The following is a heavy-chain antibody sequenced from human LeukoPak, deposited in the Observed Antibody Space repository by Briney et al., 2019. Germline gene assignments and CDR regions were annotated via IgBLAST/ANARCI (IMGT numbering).Heavy chain of an antibody. V-gene: IGHV4-31*03. J-gene: IGHJ4*02. CDR1: GGSISSGGYY. CDR3: ARGSTMMVDFDY. D-gene: IGHD3-22*01. CDR2: IYYSGST. Sequence: SETLSLTCTVSGGSISSGGYYWSWIRQHPGKGLEWIGYIYYSGSTYYNPSLKSRVTISVDTSKNQFSLKLSSVTAADTAVYYCARGSTMMVDFDYWGQGTLVTVSS.